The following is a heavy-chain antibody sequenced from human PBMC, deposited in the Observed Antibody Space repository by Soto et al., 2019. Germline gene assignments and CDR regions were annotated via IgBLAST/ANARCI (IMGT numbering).Heavy chain of an antibody. CDR2: IYYSGST. D-gene: IGHD6-6*01. V-gene: IGHV4-59*08. CDR1: GCSISSYY. Sequence: NPSDTLSLTFTVSGCSISSYYWSWIGQRPGKGLEWIGYIYYSGSTNYNPSLKSRVTISVDTSKNQFSLKLSSVTAADTAVYYCATQSRRGSSSSAYYYMDVWGKGTTVAVSS. J-gene: IGHJ6*03. CDR3: ATQSRRGSSSSAYYYMDV.